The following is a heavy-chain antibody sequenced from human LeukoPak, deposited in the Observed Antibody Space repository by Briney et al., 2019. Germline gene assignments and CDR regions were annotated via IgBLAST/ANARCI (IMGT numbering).Heavy chain of an antibody. CDR3: VKDLAAAGTRYFDY. CDR2: ISGGGGST. V-gene: IGHV3-23*01. J-gene: IGHJ4*02. Sequence: PGGSLRLSCAASGFTFSSYAMSWVRQAPGKGLEWVSAISGGGGSTYYADSVKGRFTISRDNSKNTLYLQMNSLRAEDTAVYYCVKDLAAAGTRYFDYWGQGTLVTVSS. D-gene: IGHD6-13*01. CDR1: GFTFSSYA.